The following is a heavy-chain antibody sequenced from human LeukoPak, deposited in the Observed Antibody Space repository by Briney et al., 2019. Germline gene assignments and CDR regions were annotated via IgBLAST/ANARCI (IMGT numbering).Heavy chain of an antibody. Sequence: GRSLRLPCAASGFTFSNYGMHWVRQAPGKGLEWVAVILYDGNNKYYTDSVKGRFTISRDNSKNTLYLQMNSLRAEDTAVYYCAKDHYDSGGTYTFDPWGQGTLVTVSS. V-gene: IGHV3-30*18. CDR2: ILYDGNNK. CDR1: GFTFSNYG. CDR3: AKDHYDSGGTYTFDP. D-gene: IGHD3-22*01. J-gene: IGHJ5*02.